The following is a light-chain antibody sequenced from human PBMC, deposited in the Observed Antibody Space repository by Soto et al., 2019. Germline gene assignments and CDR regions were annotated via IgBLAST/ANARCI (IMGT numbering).Light chain of an antibody. CDR2: DAS. Sequence: DIQMTQSPSTLSASVGDRVTITCRASQSIRSWLAWYQQKPGKAPKLLIYDASSLESGVPSRFTGSGSGTEFTLTINGLQPDDFVTYYCQQYNGYRTWTFGQGTKVDIK. CDR3: QQYNGYRTWT. J-gene: IGKJ1*01. V-gene: IGKV1-5*01. CDR1: QSIRSW.